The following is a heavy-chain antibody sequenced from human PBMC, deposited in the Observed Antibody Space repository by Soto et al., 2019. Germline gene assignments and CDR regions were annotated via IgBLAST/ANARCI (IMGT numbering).Heavy chain of an antibody. V-gene: IGHV3-30-3*01. CDR2: ISYDGSNK. Sequence: PGGSLRLSCAASGFTFSSYAMHWVRQAPGKGLEWVAVISYDGSNKYYADSVKGRFTISRDNSKNTLYLQMNSLRAEDTAVYYCASPYSSGSNDYWGQGTLVTVSS. CDR3: ASPYSSGSNDY. CDR1: GFTFSSYA. J-gene: IGHJ4*02. D-gene: IGHD6-19*01.